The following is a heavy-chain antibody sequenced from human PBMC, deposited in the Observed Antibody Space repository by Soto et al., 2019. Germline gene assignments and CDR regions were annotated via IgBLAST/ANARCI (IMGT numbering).Heavy chain of an antibody. Sequence: GSMRLSCAAFGFTFGSYWMHCVRQAPGKGLVWVSRINSDGSSTSYADSVKGRFTISRDNAKHTLYLQMNSLRAEDTAVYYCARDAGGSIPNWGQGTLVTVSS. CDR2: INSDGSST. V-gene: IGHV3-74*01. D-gene: IGHD2-15*01. J-gene: IGHJ4*02. CDR1: GFTFGSYW. CDR3: ARDAGGSIPN.